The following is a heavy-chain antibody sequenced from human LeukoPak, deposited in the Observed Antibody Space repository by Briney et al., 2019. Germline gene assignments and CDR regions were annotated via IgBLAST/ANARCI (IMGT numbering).Heavy chain of an antibody. CDR3: ARDGAYCGGDCYPGFDP. V-gene: IGHV4-30-4*08. J-gene: IGHJ5*02. CDR1: GGSISSGDYY. CDR2: IYYSGST. Sequence: SETLSLTCTVSGGSISSGDYYWSWIRQPPGKGLEWIGYIYYSGSTYYNPSLKSRVTISVDTSKNQFSLKLSSVTAADTAVYYCARDGAYCGGDCYPGFDPWGQGTLLTVSS. D-gene: IGHD2-21*01.